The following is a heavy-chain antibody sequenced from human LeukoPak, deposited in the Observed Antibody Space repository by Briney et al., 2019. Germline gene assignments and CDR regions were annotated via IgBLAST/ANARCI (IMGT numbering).Heavy chain of an antibody. Sequence: ASVKVSCKASGYTFGDYYIHWVRQAPGQGFEWMGGIIPIFDTADYAQKFQGRLTITADESTSTAYMELSSLRSEDTAVYYCARVAGGRYCSSTSCYMRGWFDPWGQGTLVTVSS. D-gene: IGHD2-2*02. CDR2: IIPIFDTA. CDR3: ARVAGGRYCSSTSCYMRGWFDP. V-gene: IGHV1-69*13. J-gene: IGHJ5*02. CDR1: GYTFGDYY.